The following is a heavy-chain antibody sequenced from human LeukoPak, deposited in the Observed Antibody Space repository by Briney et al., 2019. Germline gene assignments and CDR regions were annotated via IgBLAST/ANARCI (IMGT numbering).Heavy chain of an antibody. CDR1: GFTFSSYS. CDR2: ISGSGGRI. Sequence: GGSLRLSCAASGFTFSSYSMSWVRQAPGKGLEWVSSISGSGGRIDYADSVKGRFTISRDNSKNTLSLQMNSLTAEDTAVYYCAKNPRLEGWIYFDSWGQGILVTVS. J-gene: IGHJ4*02. D-gene: IGHD1-1*01. V-gene: IGHV3-23*01. CDR3: AKNPRLEGWIYFDS.